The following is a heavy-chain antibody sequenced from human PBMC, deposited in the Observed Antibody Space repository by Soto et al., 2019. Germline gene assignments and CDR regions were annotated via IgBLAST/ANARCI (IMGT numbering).Heavy chain of an antibody. CDR1: GYTFTSYG. V-gene: IGHV1-18*01. CDR2: ISAYNGNT. D-gene: IGHD3-22*01. J-gene: IGHJ4*02. Sequence: QVQLVQSGAEVKKPGASVKVSCKASGYTFTSYGISLVRQAPGQGLEWMGWISAYNGNTNYAQKIQGRGTMTTDTSTSTAYMELRSLISDDTAVYYCARRPTYYDSSGYYPYYFDYCGQGTLVTVSS. CDR3: ARRPTYYDSSGYYPYYFDY.